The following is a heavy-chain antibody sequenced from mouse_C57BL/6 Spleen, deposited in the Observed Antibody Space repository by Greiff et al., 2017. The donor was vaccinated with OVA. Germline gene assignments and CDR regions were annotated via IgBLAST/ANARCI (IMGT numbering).Heavy chain of an antibody. D-gene: IGHD2-5*01. Sequence: QVQLQQPGAELVRPGSSVKLSCTASGYTFTSYWLAWVKQRPGQVLEWIGNIYPSDSETHYNQKFKDKATLTVDKSSSTAYMQLSSLTSEDSAVYYCARSYSNYPDYWGQGTTLTVSS. V-gene: IGHV1-61*01. CDR3: ARSYSNYPDY. J-gene: IGHJ2*01. CDR1: GYTFTSYW. CDR2: IYPSDSET.